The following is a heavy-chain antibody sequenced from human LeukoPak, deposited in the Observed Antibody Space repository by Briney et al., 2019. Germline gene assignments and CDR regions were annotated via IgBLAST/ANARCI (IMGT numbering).Heavy chain of an antibody. CDR1: GYTLTELS. J-gene: IGHJ6*02. V-gene: IGHV1-24*01. CDR2: FDPEDGET. CDR3: ATSIFGVVYDYYGMDV. Sequence: GASVKVSCKVPGYTLTELSMHWVRQAPGKGLEWMGGFDPEDGETIYAQKFQGRVTMTEDTSTDTAYMELSSLRSEDTAVYYCATSIFGVVYDYYGMDVWGQGTTVTVSS. D-gene: IGHD3-3*01.